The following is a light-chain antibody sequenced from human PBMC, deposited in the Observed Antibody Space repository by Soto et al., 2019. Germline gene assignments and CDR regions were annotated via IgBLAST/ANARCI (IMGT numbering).Light chain of an antibody. V-gene: IGKV1-39*01. CDR1: QSISNY. J-gene: IGKJ3*01. CDR2: AAS. CDR3: QQSYSTPFT. Sequence: DIQMTQSPSSLSASVGDSVTITCRASQSISNYLNWYQQKPGKAPKLLVYAASSLQSGVPSRFSGSGSGTDFTIPISRLQPEDFSTYYCQQSYSTPFTIGPGTKVDIK.